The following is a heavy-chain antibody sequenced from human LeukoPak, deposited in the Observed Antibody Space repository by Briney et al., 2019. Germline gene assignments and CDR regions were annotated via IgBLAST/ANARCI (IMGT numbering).Heavy chain of an antibody. Sequence: ASVKVSCKASGYTFTGYYMHWVRQAPGQRLEWMGWINPNSGGTNYAQKFQGRVTMTRDTSISTAYMELSRLRSDDTAVYYCARQRGYSGYDPLGYWGQGTLVTVSS. CDR3: ARQRGYSGYDPLGY. CDR2: INPNSGGT. V-gene: IGHV1-2*02. CDR1: GYTFTGYY. J-gene: IGHJ1*01. D-gene: IGHD5-12*01.